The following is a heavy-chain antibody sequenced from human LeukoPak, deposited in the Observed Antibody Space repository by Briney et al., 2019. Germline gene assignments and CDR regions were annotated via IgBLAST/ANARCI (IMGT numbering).Heavy chain of an antibody. V-gene: IGHV3-48*01. CDR3: ARDEQQLAQNWFDP. Sequence: GGSLRLSCAASGFTLSSYGMNWVRQAPGKGLEWVSYISSSSSTIYYADSVKGRFTIPRDNAKNSLYLQMNSLRAEDTALYYCARDEQQLAQNWFDPWGQGTLVTVSS. CDR2: ISSSSSTI. J-gene: IGHJ5*02. CDR1: GFTLSSYG. D-gene: IGHD6-13*01.